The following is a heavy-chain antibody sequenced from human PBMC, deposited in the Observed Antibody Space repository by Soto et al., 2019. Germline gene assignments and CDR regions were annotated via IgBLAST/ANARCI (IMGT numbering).Heavy chain of an antibody. V-gene: IGHV3-49*03. CDR2: MRSKTYGGTI. J-gene: IGHJ4*02. CDR1: GFSFGEYG. D-gene: IGHD1-26*01. CDR3: ARVRLGAPTRYFDY. Sequence: GGSLRLSCTASGFSFGEYGMSWFRQAPGKGLQWVGFMRSKTYGGTIDYAASVKGRFTISRDDSKNSLSLQINSLKTEDTAVYYCARVRLGAPTRYFDYWGQGALVTVSS.